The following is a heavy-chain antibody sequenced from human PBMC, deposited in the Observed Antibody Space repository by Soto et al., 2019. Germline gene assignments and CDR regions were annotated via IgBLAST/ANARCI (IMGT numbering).Heavy chain of an antibody. J-gene: IGHJ4*02. Sequence: GGSLRLSCAASGFTFKSFAMHWVRQAPGKGLEWVAFISDDGSNRYFADSVTGRCTISRDNSENTVSLQIDSLRPGDTAVYYCAKDLYSGSYSSYYFHHWGQGILVTVSS. CDR1: GFTFKSFA. CDR2: ISDDGSNR. D-gene: IGHD1-26*01. V-gene: IGHV3-30*18. CDR3: AKDLYSGSYSSYYFHH.